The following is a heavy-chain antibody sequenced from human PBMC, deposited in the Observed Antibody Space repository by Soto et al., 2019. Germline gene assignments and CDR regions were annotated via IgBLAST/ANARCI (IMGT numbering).Heavy chain of an antibody. CDR2: IKQDGSEK. CDR1: GFTFGSYW. D-gene: IGHD6-13*01. J-gene: IGHJ3*02. V-gene: IGHV3-7*05. CDR3: ARVGDSSYDAFDI. Sequence: EVQLVESGGGLVQPGGSLRLSCAASGFTFGSYWMSWVRQAPGKGLEWVANIKQDGSEKYYVDSVKGRFTISRDNAKNSLFLQMNSLRAEDTAVYYCARVGDSSYDAFDIWGQGPMVTVSS.